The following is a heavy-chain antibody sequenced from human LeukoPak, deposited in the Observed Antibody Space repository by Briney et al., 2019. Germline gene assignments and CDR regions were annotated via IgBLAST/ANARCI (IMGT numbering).Heavy chain of an antibody. CDR2: ISYDGSNK. J-gene: IGHJ4*02. Sequence: GGSLRLSCAASGFTFSSYGMLWVRQAPGKGLEWVAVISYDGSNKYYADSVKGRFTISRDNSKNTLYLQMNSLRAEDTAVYYCAKAGTYYYDSSGLDYWGQGTLVTVSS. V-gene: IGHV3-30*18. CDR3: AKAGTYYYDSSGLDY. D-gene: IGHD3-22*01. CDR1: GFTFSSYG.